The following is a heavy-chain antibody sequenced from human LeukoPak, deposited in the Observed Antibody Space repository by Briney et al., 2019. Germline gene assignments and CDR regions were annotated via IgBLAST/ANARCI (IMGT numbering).Heavy chain of an antibody. J-gene: IGHJ5*01. CDR3: ARGYSSSWYDS. CDR1: GGSISSYY. D-gene: IGHD6-13*01. CDR2: IYYSGST. Sequence: SETLSLTCTVSGGSISSYYWSWIRQPPGKGLEWIGSIYYSGSTNYNPSLKSRGTISIDTSKNQFSLKLSSVTAADTAVYYCARGYSSSWYDSWGQGTLVTVSS. V-gene: IGHV4-59*01.